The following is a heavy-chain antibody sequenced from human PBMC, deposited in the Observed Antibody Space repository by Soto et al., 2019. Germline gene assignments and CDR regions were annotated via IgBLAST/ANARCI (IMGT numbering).Heavy chain of an antibody. CDR1: GGSFSGYY. CDR3: ARGRGITMVRGVSDWFDP. J-gene: IGHJ5*02. Sequence: SETLSLTCAVYGGSFSGYYWSWIRQPPGKGLEWIGEINHSGSTNYNPSLKSRVTISVDTSKNQFSLKLSSVTAADTAVYYCARGRGITMVRGVSDWFDPWGQGTLVTGSS. CDR2: INHSGST. V-gene: IGHV4-34*01. D-gene: IGHD3-10*01.